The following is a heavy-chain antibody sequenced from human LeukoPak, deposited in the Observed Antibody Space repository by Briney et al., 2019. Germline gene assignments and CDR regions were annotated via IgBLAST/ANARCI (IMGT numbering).Heavy chain of an antibody. V-gene: IGHV4-34*01. CDR3: ATTGPVDTAMVTSDY. Sequence: SETLSLTCAVYGGSFSGYYWSWIRQPPGKGLEWIGEINHSGSTNYNPSLKSRVTISVDTSKNQFSLKLSSVTAADTAVYYCATTGPVDTAMVTSDYWGQGTLVTVSS. CDR1: GGSFSGYY. J-gene: IGHJ4*02. D-gene: IGHD5-18*01. CDR2: INHSGST.